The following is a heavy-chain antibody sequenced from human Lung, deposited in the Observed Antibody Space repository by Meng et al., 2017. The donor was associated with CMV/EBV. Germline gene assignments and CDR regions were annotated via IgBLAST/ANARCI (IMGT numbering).Heavy chain of an antibody. V-gene: IGHV1-2*02. CDR1: GYTFSGHY. Sequence: SXXVSXXASGYTFSGHYIHWVRQAPGQGLEGMGWINPDSGGTRYSQKFQYRVTMTRDTSINTAYMELSRLRSDDTAVYYCSRGAPCFWDAFDLWGQGTMVTVSS. CDR2: INPDSGGT. D-gene: IGHD2/OR15-2a*01. CDR3: SRGAPCFWDAFDL. J-gene: IGHJ3*01.